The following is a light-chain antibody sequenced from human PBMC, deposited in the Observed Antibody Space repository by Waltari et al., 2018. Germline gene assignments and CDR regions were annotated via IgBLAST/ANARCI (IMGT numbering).Light chain of an antibody. J-gene: IGLJ3*02. CDR3: SSYAGSNNWV. CDR1: SSDFGGYNY. CDR2: EVN. Sequence: QSALTQPPSASGSPGQPVPISCTGTSSDFGGYNYVSWYQRHPGKAPKLMIYEVNKRPSGVPDRFSGPKSGNTASLTVSGLQAEDEAEYSCSSYAGSNNWVFGGGTKLTVL. V-gene: IGLV2-8*01.